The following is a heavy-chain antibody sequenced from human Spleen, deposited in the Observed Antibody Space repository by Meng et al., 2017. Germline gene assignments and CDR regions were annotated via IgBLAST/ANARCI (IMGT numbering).Heavy chain of an antibody. Sequence: QLQLQESGPGLVKPSQPLSLTCTVSGGAISSGGYFWTWIRQPPGKGLEWIGEIPHRGSSAYNPSLKSRVSMSIDKSKNQFSLKLTSVTAADTAVYHCLRGSGGSVWGQGTLVTVSS. CDR1: GGAISSGGYF. J-gene: IGHJ1*01. V-gene: IGHV4-30-2*01. CDR2: IPHRGSS. D-gene: IGHD3-10*01. CDR3: LRGSGGSV.